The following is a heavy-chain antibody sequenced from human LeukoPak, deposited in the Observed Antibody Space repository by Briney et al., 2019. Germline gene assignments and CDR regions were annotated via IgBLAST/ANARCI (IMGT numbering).Heavy chain of an antibody. CDR1: IVSLNTYF. J-gene: IGHJ4*02. Sequence: SETLSRTGTGSIVSLNTYFWTWVRQPAGKGLEWIGRASDTGTAYYNPSLESRVTISLTTSKNQYFLKVSSVTAADTAVYYCARGKEMARTSGYYSSDFWGQGTLVSVSS. CDR2: ASDTGTA. D-gene: IGHD5-24*01. CDR3: ARGKEMARTSGYYSSDF. V-gene: IGHV4-4*07.